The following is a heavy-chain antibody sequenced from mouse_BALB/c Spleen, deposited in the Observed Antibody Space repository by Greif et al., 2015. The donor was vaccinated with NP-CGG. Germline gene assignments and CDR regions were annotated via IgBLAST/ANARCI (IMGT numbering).Heavy chain of an antibody. CDR3: ARYDYYGSSYFDV. J-gene: IGHJ1*01. Sequence: VQLQQSGAELVKPGASVKLSCTASGFNIKDYYIHWVKQRPEQGLEWIGRIDSAFGNTKYDSTFQGQATITADTSSNTAYLQLSSMTSEDTAVYYCARYDYYGSSYFDVWGAGTTVTVSS. CDR1: GFNIKDYY. D-gene: IGHD1-1*01. V-gene: IGHV14-3*02. CDR2: IDSAFGNT.